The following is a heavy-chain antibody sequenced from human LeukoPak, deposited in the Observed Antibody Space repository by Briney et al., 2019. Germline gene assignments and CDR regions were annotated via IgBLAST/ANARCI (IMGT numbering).Heavy chain of an antibody. V-gene: IGHV3-73*01. J-gene: IGHJ6*02. Sequence: GGSLRLSCAASGFTFSGSAMHWVRQASGKGLEWVGRIRSKANSYAAAHAASVKGRFTISRDDSKNTAYLQMNRLKTEDTAVYYCTTPEYSSSWYGNYYGMDVWGQGTTVTVSS. CDR2: IRSKANSYAA. CDR3: TTPEYSSSWYGNYYGMDV. D-gene: IGHD6-13*01. CDR1: GFTFSGSA.